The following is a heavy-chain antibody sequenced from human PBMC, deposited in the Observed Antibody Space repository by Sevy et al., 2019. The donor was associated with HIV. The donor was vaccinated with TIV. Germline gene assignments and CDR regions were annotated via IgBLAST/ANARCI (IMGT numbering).Heavy chain of an antibody. CDR3: VRETTMLPRGAFDX. CDR2: ISFDGTDK. Sequence: GGSLRLSCAASGFXFSSYPMHWVRQAPGKGLEWVSFISFDGTDKYYADSVKGRFTITRDNSKNTLFLQMNSLRAEDTAFYYCVRETTMLPRGAFDXXGQGTMVTVSS. CDR1: GFXFSSYP. V-gene: IGHV3-30-3*01. D-gene: IGHD3-10*01. J-gene: IGHJ3*01.